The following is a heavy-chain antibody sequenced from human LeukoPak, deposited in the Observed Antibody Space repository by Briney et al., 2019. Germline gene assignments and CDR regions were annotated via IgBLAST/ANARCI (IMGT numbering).Heavy chain of an antibody. CDR3: ARDRSSSSGPDDAFDI. J-gene: IGHJ3*02. CDR1: GFTVSSNY. V-gene: IGHV3-66*01. Sequence: GGSLRLSCAASGFTVSSNYMSWVRQAPGKGLEWVSVIYSGGSTYYADSVKGRFAISRDNSKNTLYLQMNSLRAEDTAVYYCARDRSSSSGPDDAFDIWGQGTMVTVSS. D-gene: IGHD6-6*01. CDR2: IYSGGST.